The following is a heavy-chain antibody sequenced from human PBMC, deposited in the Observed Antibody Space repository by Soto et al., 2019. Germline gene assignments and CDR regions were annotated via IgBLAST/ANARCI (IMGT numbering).Heavy chain of an antibody. CDR3: ARAVRGVIKD. Sequence: LSLTCTVSGGSISSYYWSWIRQPPGKGLEWIGYIYYSGSTNYNPSLKSRVTISVDTSKNQFSLKLSSVTAADTAVYYCARAVRGVIKDWGQGTLVTVSS. D-gene: IGHD3-10*01. J-gene: IGHJ4*02. V-gene: IGHV4-59*01. CDR2: IYYSGST. CDR1: GGSISSYY.